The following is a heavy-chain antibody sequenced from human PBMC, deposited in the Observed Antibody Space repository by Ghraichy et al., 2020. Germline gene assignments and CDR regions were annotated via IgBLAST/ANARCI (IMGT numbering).Heavy chain of an antibody. V-gene: IGHV3-21*01. CDR3: ARDHWNDLYYHYYGMGV. Sequence: GGSLRLSCVGSGFTFNSYTMYWVRQAPGKGLEWVSSINGRSSHIYYADSVKGRFTISRDNAKNSLYLQMNGLRAEDTAVYYCARDHWNDLYYHYYGMGVWGQGTTVTVSS. CDR2: INGRSSHI. CDR1: GFTFNSYT. D-gene: IGHD1-1*01. J-gene: IGHJ6*02.